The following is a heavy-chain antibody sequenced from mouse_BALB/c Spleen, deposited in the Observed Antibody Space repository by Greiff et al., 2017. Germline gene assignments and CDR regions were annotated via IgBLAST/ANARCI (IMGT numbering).Heavy chain of an antibody. Sequence: VQLQQSGAELAKPGASVKMSCKASGYTFTSYWMHWVKQRPGQGLEWIGYINPSTGYTEYNQKFKDKATLTADKSSSTAYMQLSSLTSEDSAVYYCAREDYYGSSYGFAYWGQGTLVTVSA. CDR3: AREDYYGSSYGFAY. V-gene: IGHV1-7*01. D-gene: IGHD1-1*01. CDR1: GYTFTSYW. CDR2: INPSTGYT. J-gene: IGHJ3*01.